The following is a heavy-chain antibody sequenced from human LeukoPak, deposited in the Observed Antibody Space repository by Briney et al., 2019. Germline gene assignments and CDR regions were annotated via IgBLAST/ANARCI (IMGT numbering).Heavy chain of an antibody. J-gene: IGHJ3*02. D-gene: IGHD3-9*01. CDR2: ISAYNGNT. CDR1: GYTFTSYG. CDR3: AGASLRYFDWNAFDI. Sequence: ASVKVSCKASGYTFTSYGISWVRQAPGQGLEWMGWISAYNGNTNYAQKLQGRVTMTTDTSTSTAYMELRSLRSDDTAVYYCAGASLRYFDWNAFDIWGQGTMVTVSS. V-gene: IGHV1-18*01.